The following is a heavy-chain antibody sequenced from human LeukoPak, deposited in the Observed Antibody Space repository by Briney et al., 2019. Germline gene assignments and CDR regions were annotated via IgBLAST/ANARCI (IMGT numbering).Heavy chain of an antibody. CDR1: GYTFTSYG. J-gene: IGHJ4*02. CDR3: ARDIRHYYDSSSPVGDY. Sequence: ASVKVSCKASGYTFTSYGISWVRQAPGQGLEWMGWISAYNGNTNYAQKLQGRVTMTTDTSTSTAYMELRSLRSDDTAVYYCARDIRHYYDSSSPVGDYWGQGTLVTVSS. D-gene: IGHD3-22*01. CDR2: ISAYNGNT. V-gene: IGHV1-18*01.